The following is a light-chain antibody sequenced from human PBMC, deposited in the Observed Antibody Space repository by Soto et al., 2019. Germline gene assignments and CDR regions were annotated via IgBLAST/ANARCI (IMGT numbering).Light chain of an antibody. CDR1: QNVNSN. CDR3: QQYNNWPPVT. CDR2: AAS. Sequence: EIVMTPSPATLSVSPGERATLSCRASQNVNSNLAWYQQKPGQAPRLLIYAASTRATGIPTRFSGSGSGTDFTLTVNSLQSEDFAVYYCQQYNNWPPVTFGGGTKVDIK. V-gene: IGKV3-15*01. J-gene: IGKJ4*01.